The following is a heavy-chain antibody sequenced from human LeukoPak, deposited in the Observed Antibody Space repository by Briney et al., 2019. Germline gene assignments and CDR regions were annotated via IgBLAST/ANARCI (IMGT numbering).Heavy chain of an antibody. CDR3: ARHADLSSGWEWKIDY. CDR2: IYYSGST. V-gene: IGHV4-59*08. D-gene: IGHD6-19*01. CDR1: GGSISSYH. J-gene: IGHJ4*02. Sequence: SETLSLTCTVSGGSISSYHWSWVRQPPGKGLEWIGYIYYSGSTNYNPSLKSRVTISVDTSKNQFSLKLSSVTAADTAVYYCARHADLSSGWEWKIDYWGQGTLVTVSS.